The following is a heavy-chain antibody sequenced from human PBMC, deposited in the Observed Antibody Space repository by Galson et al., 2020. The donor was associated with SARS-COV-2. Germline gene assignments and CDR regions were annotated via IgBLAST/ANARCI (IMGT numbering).Heavy chain of an antibody. Sequence: PAGSLTLSRAASQFTLRNYWLTCVRPAPRTGLQSVAHTNQQGSDKYYVDSVKGRFTISRDNAENSLYLQMNSLRAEDTALYFCARTYYDDRSVYRHFDHWGQGTLVTVSS. CDR1: QFTLRNYW. J-gene: IGHJ4*02. V-gene: IGHV3-7*01. D-gene: IGHD3-22*01. CDR2: TNQQGSDK. CDR3: ARTYYDDRSVYRHFDH.